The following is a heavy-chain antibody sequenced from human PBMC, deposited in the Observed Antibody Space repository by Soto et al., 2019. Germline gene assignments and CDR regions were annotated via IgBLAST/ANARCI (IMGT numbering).Heavy chain of an antibody. D-gene: IGHD1-1*01. Sequence: RSDACGAARCSCSHCYMIYISKAPGMGLEWVSYISGSGNSIYYADSVKGRFTISRDNAKNSLYLQMNSLRVEDTAVYYCATLSTKFDRWGQGNLVTVSS. J-gene: IGHJ5*02. CDR1: RCSCSHCY. CDR2: ISGSGNSI. CDR3: ATLSTKFDR. V-gene: IGHV3-11*01.